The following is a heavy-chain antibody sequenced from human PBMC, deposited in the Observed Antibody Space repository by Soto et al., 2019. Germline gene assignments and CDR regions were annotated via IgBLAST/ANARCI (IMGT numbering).Heavy chain of an antibody. Sequence: EVQLMESGGGLVQPGGSLRLSCTASGFTFSDYWMRWVRQAPGKGLEWVADIKRDGSETHYVDSVKGRFTISRDNDKDSLFLQMNSLRAEDAAVYYCARDSRWAYDYWGQGTLVTVSS. CDR2: IKRDGSET. V-gene: IGHV3-7*01. CDR1: GFTFSDYW. D-gene: IGHD4-17*01. J-gene: IGHJ4*02. CDR3: ARDSRWAYDY.